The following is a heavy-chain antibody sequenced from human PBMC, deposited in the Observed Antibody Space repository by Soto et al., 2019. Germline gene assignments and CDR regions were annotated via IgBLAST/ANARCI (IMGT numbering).Heavy chain of an antibody. CDR3: ARDNWNGNYSYGMDV. V-gene: IGHV4-59*01. CDR1: GGSISSYY. D-gene: IGHD1-20*01. CDR2: ISYSGGT. Sequence: NPSESLSLTCTVSGGSISSYYWSWIRQPPGKGLEWIGNISYSGGTNYNPSLRSRVTISVDTSKNQLSLKLSSVTAADTAVYYCARDNWNGNYSYGMDVWGQGTAVTVSS. J-gene: IGHJ6*02.